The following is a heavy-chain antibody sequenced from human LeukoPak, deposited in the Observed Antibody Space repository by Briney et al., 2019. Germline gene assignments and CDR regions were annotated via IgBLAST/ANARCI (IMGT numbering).Heavy chain of an antibody. CDR1: GGSISYFY. CDR2: IYTSGST. Sequence: SETLSLTCTVSGGSISYFYWSWIRQPAGKGLEWIGRIYTSGSTNYNPSLKSRVTMSVDTSKNQFSLKLTSVTAADTAVYYCARQTGSGLFILPGGQGTLVTVSS. CDR3: ARQTGSGLFILP. D-gene: IGHD3/OR15-3a*01. V-gene: IGHV4-4*07. J-gene: IGHJ4*02.